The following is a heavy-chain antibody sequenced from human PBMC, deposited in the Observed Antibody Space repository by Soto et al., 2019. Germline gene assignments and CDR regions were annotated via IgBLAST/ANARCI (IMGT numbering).Heavy chain of an antibody. CDR2: ISAYNGNT. D-gene: IGHD1-7*01. CDR3: ARAGIGTTSNWFDP. CDR1: GYTFTSYG. Sequence: ASVKVSCKASGYTFTSYGISWVRQAPGQGLEWMGRISAYNGNTNYAQKFQGRVTITTDTSTSTAYMELRSLRSYDTAVYYCARAGIGTTSNWFDPWGQGTLVTVSS. V-gene: IGHV1-18*01. J-gene: IGHJ5*02.